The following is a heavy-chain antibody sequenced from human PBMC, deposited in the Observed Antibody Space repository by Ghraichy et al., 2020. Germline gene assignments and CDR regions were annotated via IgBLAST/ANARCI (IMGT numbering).Heavy chain of an antibody. D-gene: IGHD1-26*01. CDR1: GASIRRGDHY. Sequence: SETLSLTCTVSGASIRRGDHYWSWIRHHPGKGLEWIGYIYYIGSAYYNPSLKSRVTISVDTSRNQFSLKMISVTAADTAVYYCAREPHSPPGHHGVDVWGQGTTVIVSS. V-gene: IGHV4-31*03. CDR3: AREPHSPPGHHGVDV. CDR2: IYYIGSA. J-gene: IGHJ6*02.